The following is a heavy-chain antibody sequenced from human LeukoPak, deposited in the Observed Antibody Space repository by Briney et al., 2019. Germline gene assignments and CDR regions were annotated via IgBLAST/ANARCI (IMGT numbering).Heavy chain of an antibody. J-gene: IGHJ4*02. CDR3: ARAGGSWFPTIDY. CDR2: IYYSGST. CDR1: GGSISSYY. Sequence: SETLSLTCTVSGGSISSYYWSWIQQPPGKGLEWIGYIYYSGSTNYNPSLKSRVTISVDTSKNQFSLKLSSVTAADTAVYYCARAGGSWFPTIDYWGQGTLVTVSS. V-gene: IGHV4-59*01. D-gene: IGHD6-13*01.